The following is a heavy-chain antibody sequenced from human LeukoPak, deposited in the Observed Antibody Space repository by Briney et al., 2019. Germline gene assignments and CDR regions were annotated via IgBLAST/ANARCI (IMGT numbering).Heavy chain of an antibody. CDR2: IYSGGNT. CDR3: ARRSDAGFYFDY. Sequence: GGSLRLSCAASGFTVSSNYMSWVRQAPGKGLEWVSIIYSGGNTYYADSVKGRFTISRDNSENTLYLQMDSLRAEDTAVYYCARRSDAGFYFDYWGQGTLVTVSS. CDR1: GFTVSSNY. V-gene: IGHV3-66*04. D-gene: IGHD2-15*01. J-gene: IGHJ4*02.